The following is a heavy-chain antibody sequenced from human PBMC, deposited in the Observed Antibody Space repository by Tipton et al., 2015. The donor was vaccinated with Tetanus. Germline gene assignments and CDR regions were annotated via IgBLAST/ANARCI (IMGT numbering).Heavy chain of an antibody. CDR2: IYNTGTT. V-gene: IGHV4-39*07. CDR3: ARGPMVRGVTRFDY. Sequence: LARIVSGGSISSRNYYWGWIRQPPGKGLEWIGTIYNTGTTYFNPSLKSRVTISVDTSKNLFSLKLSSVTAADTAVYYCARGPMVRGVTRFDYWGQGTLVTVSS. J-gene: IGHJ4*02. D-gene: IGHD3-10*01. CDR1: GGSISSRNYY.